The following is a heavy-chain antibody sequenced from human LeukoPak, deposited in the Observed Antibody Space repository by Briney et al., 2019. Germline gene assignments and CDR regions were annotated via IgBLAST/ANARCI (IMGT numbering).Heavy chain of an antibody. J-gene: IGHJ4*02. V-gene: IGHV4-59*01. CDR3: ARGRGSEGGYFDY. CDR1: GGSISSYY. D-gene: IGHD3-16*01. Sequence: SETLSLTCTVSGGSISSYYWSWIRQPPGKGLEWIGYIYYSGSTNYNPSLKSRVTISVDTSKNQFSLKLSSVTAADTAVYYCARGRGSEGGYFDYWGQGTLVTVSS. CDR2: IYYSGST.